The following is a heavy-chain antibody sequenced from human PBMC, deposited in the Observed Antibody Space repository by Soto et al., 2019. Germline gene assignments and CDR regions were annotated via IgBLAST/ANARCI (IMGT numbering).Heavy chain of an antibody. Sequence: ASVKVSCKASGYTFTSYAMHWVRQAPGQRLEWMGWINAGNGNTKYSQKFQGRVTITRDTSASTAYMELSSLRSEDTAVYYCARAPPYNIIYFAYWGQGSLVTGSS. CDR1: GYTFTSYA. CDR2: INAGNGNT. J-gene: IGHJ4*02. D-gene: IGHD1-1*01. V-gene: IGHV1-3*01. CDR3: ARAPPYNIIYFAY.